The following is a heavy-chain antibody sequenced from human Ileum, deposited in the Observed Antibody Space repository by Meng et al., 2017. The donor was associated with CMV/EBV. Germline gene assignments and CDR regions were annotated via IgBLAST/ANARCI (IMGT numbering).Heavy chain of an antibody. Sequence: GASLKISCAASGFTFSSYSMNWVRQAPGKGLDWVASISASRKYSYYADSVRGRFTISRDNANNLLFLQMDNRRAEDTDVYYCARDGHSNGIHNWFDPWGQGTLVTVSS. CDR1: GFTFSSYS. V-gene: IGHV3-21*01. D-gene: IGHD4-11*01. CDR2: ISASRKYS. J-gene: IGHJ5*02. CDR3: ARDGHSNGIHNWFDP.